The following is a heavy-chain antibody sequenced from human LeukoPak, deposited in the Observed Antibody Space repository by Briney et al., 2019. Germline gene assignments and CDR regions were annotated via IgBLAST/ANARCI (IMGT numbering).Heavy chain of an antibody. CDR2: IYYSGST. V-gene: IGHV4-39*01. CDR3: ARLDILTGYYVDY. J-gene: IGHJ4*02. Sequence: SETLFLTCTVSGGSISSSSYYWGWIRQPPGKGLEWIGSIYYSGSTYYNPSLKSRVTISVDTSKNQFSLKLSSVTAADTAVYYCARLDILTGYYVDYWGQGTLVTVSS. CDR1: GGSISSSSYY. D-gene: IGHD3-9*01.